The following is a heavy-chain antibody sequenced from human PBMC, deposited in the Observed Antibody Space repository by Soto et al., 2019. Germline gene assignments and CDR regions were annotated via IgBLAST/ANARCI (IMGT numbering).Heavy chain of an antibody. CDR1: GFTFSSYG. D-gene: IGHD2-8*01. CDR3: AKMVYAGDAFDI. J-gene: IGHJ3*02. CDR2: ISYDGSNK. V-gene: IGHV3-30*18. Sequence: PGGSLRLSCAASGFTFSSYGIHWVRQAPGKGLEWVAVISYDGSNKYYADSVKGRFTISRDNSKNTLYLQMNSLRAEDTAVYYCAKMVYAGDAFDIWGQGTMVTVSS.